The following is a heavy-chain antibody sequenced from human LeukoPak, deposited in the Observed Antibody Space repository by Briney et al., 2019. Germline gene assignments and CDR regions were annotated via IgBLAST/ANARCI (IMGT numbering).Heavy chain of an antibody. CDR2: IYTSGST. CDR3: ARGTYYYDRFEY. Sequence: SETLSLTCTVSGGSISSGSYYWSWIRQPAGKGLEWIGRIYTSGSTNYNPSLKSRVTISVDTSKNQFSLKLSSVTAADTVVYYCARGTYYYDRFEYWGQGTLVTVSS. D-gene: IGHD3-22*01. V-gene: IGHV4-61*02. J-gene: IGHJ4*02. CDR1: GGSISSGSYY.